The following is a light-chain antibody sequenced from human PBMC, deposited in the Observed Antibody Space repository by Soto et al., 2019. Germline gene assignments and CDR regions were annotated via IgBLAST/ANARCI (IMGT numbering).Light chain of an antibody. J-gene: IGKJ1*01. V-gene: IGKV3-15*01. CDR1: QSVSSN. CDR3: QQYADWPRT. CDR2: GAS. Sequence: VMTQSPATLSVSAGERATLXXRASQSVSSNLAWYQQKPGQAPRVXIYGASTRATGIPARFSGSGAGTEFTLTISSLQSGDFAVYYCQQYADWPRTFGQGTKVDIK.